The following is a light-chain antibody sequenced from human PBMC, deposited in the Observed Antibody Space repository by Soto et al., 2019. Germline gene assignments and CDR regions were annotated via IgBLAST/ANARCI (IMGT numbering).Light chain of an antibody. J-gene: IGKJ2*01. CDR1: QSVSSSY. V-gene: IGKV3-20*01. Sequence: EIVLTQSPGTLSLSPGERATLSCRASQSVSSSYLAWYQQKPDQAPRLLIYRASSRATGIPDRFSGSGSGTGFTLTISRLEHEGFAVYYCQQYGSSPYTFGQGTKLELK. CDR3: QQYGSSPYT. CDR2: RAS.